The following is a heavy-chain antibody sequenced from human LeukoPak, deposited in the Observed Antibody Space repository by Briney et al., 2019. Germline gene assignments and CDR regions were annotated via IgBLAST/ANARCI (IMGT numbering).Heavy chain of an antibody. CDR2: IIPIFGTA. J-gene: IGHJ4*02. V-gene: IGHV1-69*13. CDR1: GGTFSSYA. D-gene: IGHD3-16*01. CDR3: ARGPFPVRTD. Sequence: SVTVSCKASGGTFSSYAISLVRQAPGQGLERVGGIIPIFGTANYAQKFQGRVTITADESTSTAYMELSSLRSEDTAVYYCARGPFPVRTDWGQGTLVTVSS.